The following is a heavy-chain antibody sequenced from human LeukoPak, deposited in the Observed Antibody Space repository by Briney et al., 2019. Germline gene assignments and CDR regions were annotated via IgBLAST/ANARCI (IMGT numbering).Heavy chain of an antibody. Sequence: GGSLRLSCAASGFTFSSYWMSWVRQAPGKGLEWVANIKQDGSEKYYVDSVKGRFTISRDNSQNTLFLQMNSLRAEDTAMYYCAGDAQRGFDYSNSLEYWGHGTLVTVSS. CDR3: AGDAQRGFDYSNSLEY. V-gene: IGHV3-7*01. D-gene: IGHD4-11*01. CDR2: IKQDGSEK. J-gene: IGHJ4*01. CDR1: GFTFSSYW.